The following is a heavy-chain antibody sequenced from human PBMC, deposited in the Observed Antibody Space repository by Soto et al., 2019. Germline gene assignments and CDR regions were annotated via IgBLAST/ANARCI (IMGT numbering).Heavy chain of an antibody. Sequence: EVQLLESGGGSVQPGGSLRLSCAASGCTFSSYAMHWVRRPPGQGLEWVSSISGSGGTAYYADSVKGRFSISRDSLVNTLYLQMNSLRAEDTAVYYCAKGRGQNWNFDYWGQGTLVTVSP. D-gene: IGHD1-1*01. CDR3: AKGRGQNWNFDY. CDR1: GCTFSSYA. CDR2: ISGSGGTA. J-gene: IGHJ4*02. V-gene: IGHV3-23*01.